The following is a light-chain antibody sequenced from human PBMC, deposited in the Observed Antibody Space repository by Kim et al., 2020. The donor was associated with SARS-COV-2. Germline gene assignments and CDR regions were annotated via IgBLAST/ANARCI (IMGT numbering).Light chain of an antibody. J-gene: IGKJ3*01. V-gene: IGKV1-27*01. CDR3: QKYNNAPFT. CDR2: ARS. Sequence: SIGDRVTITCRASQAIYNYLSWYQQKPGKAPKLLIYARSTLHSGVPSRFSGSGSATEFTLTISSLQPEDVATYYCQKYNNAPFTFGPGTKVDIK. CDR1: QAIYNY.